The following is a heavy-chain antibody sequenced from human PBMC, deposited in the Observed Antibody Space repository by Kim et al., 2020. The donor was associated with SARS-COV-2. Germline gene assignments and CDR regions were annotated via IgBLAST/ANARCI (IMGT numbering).Heavy chain of an antibody. V-gene: IGHV3-21*01. CDR1: GFTFSSYS. CDR2: ISSSSSYI. Sequence: GGSLRLSCAASGFTFSSYSMNWVRQAPGKGLEWVSSISSSSSYIYYADSVKGRFTISRDNAKNSVYLQMNSLRAEDTAVYYCARDARPGYSSAANYYGMEVWGQGTTGSVSS. J-gene: IGHJ6*02. CDR3: ARDARPGYSSAANYYGMEV. D-gene: IGHD6-19*01.